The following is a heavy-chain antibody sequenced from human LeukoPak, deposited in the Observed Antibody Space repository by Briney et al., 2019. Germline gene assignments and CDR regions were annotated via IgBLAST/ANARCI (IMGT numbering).Heavy chain of an antibody. V-gene: IGHV3-30*04. CDR3: ARAPRHNLAVAADDY. CDR2: ISYDGSNK. CDR1: GFTFSSYA. Sequence: PGRSLRLPCAASGFTFSSYAMHWVRPAPGKGLEWVAVISYDGSNKYYADSVKGRFTISRDNSKNTLYLQMNSLRAEDTAVYYCARAPRHNLAVAADDYWGQGTLVTVSS. D-gene: IGHD6-19*01. J-gene: IGHJ4*02.